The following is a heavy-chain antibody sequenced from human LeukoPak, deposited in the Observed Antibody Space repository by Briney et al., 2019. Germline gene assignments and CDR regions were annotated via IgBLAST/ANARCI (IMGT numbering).Heavy chain of an antibody. CDR1: GFTFSSYA. V-gene: IGHV3-23*01. CDR2: ISGIGGST. J-gene: IGHJ4*02. CDR3: AKGTRLRYDY. Sequence: VGSLRLSCAASGFTFSSYAISWVRQAPGKGLEWVSAISGIGGSTYYADSVKGRFTISRDNSKNTLYLQMNSLRAEDTAVYYCAKGTRLRYDYWGQGTLVTVSS. D-gene: IGHD4-17*01.